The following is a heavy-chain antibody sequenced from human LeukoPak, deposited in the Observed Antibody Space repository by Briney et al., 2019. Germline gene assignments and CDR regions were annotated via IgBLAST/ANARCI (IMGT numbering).Heavy chain of an antibody. CDR3: ARARWQLVPYFDS. D-gene: IGHD6-6*01. Sequence: ASVKVSCKASGYTFTDYYMHWVRQAPGQGLEWMGWINPNSGGTNFAQKFQGRVAMTRDTSISTTYLELGSLRSDDTAVYFCARARWQLVPYFDSWGQGTLVTVSS. V-gene: IGHV1-2*02. J-gene: IGHJ4*02. CDR2: INPNSGGT. CDR1: GYTFTDYY.